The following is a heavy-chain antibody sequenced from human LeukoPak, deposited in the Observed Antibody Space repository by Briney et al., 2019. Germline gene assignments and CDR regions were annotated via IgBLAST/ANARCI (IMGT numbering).Heavy chain of an antibody. V-gene: IGHV3-30*18. CDR1: GFTFSSYG. CDR3: AKASRGRFLGGEYFQH. J-gene: IGHJ1*01. D-gene: IGHD3-3*01. CDR2: ISYDGSNK. Sequence: PGRSLRLSCAASGFTFSSYGMHWVRQAPGKGLEWVAVISYDGSNKYYADSVKGRFTISRDNSKNTLYLQMNSLRAEDTAVYYCAKASRGRFLGGEYFQHWGQGTLVTVSS.